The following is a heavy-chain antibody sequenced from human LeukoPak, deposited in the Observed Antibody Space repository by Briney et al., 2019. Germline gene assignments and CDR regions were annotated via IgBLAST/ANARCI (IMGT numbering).Heavy chain of an antibody. CDR3: ARAPRVATPAFDI. CDR1: GYTFTSYA. Sequence: GASVKVSCKASGYTFTSYAISWVRQAPGQGLEWMGGIIPIFGTANYAQKFQGRVTITADESTSTAYMELSSLRSEDTAVYYCARAPRVATPAFDIWGQGTMVTVSS. J-gene: IGHJ3*02. CDR2: IIPIFGTA. D-gene: IGHD5-12*01. V-gene: IGHV1-69*13.